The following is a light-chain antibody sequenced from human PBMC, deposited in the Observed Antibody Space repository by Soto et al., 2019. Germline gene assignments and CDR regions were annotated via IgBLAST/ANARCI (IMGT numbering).Light chain of an antibody. Sequence: VMTQSPATLSLSPGERATLSCRASQSVSSYLAWYQQKPGQAPRLLIYDASNRATGIPARFSGSESGTDFTLTISSLEPEDFAVYYCQLRDNWPITFGQGTRLEIK. CDR3: QLRDNWPIT. J-gene: IGKJ5*01. CDR2: DAS. V-gene: IGKV3-11*01. CDR1: QSVSSY.